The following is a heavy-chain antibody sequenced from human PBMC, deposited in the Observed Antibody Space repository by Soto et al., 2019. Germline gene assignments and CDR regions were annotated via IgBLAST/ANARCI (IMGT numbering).Heavy chain of an antibody. J-gene: IGHJ5*02. CDR3: ASVPHYQYVCGSYRSGWFYP. Sequence: PSETLSLTCAVSGGSFSGYYWSWIRQRPGKGLGWSGEVTHSGCTNYYPSLMSRVTISVDTSKNQFSLKLSSVTAAVTAVYYCASVPHYQYVCGSYRSGWFYPWGQGTLVTVSS. V-gene: IGHV4-34*01. CDR1: GGSFSGYY. D-gene: IGHD3-16*02. CDR2: VTHSGCT.